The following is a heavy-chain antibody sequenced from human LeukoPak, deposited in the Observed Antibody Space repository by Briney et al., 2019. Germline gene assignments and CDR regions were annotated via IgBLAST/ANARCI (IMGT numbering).Heavy chain of an antibody. CDR3: ARVNQWELHY. Sequence: TTSETLSLTCTVSGGSISSGSDYWSWIRQPAGKGLEWIGRIYTSGSTNYNPSLKSRVTISVDTSKNQFSLKLSSVTAADTAVYYCARVNQWELHYWGQGTLVTVSS. D-gene: IGHD1-26*01. CDR2: IYTSGST. J-gene: IGHJ4*02. V-gene: IGHV4-61*02. CDR1: GGSISSGSDY.